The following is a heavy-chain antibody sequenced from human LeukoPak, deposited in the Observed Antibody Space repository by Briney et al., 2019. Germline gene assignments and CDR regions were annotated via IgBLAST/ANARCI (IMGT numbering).Heavy chain of an antibody. V-gene: IGHV4-59*12. J-gene: IGHJ4*02. CDR2: IYYSGST. CDR1: GGSISSYY. D-gene: IGHD1-14*01. Sequence: SETLSLTCSVSGGSISSYYWSWIRQPPGKGLEWIGSIYYSGSTYYNPSLKSRVTISVDTSKNQFSLKLSSVTAADTAVYYCARAEPPLAGGAYDYWGQGTLVTVSS. CDR3: ARAEPPLAGGAYDY.